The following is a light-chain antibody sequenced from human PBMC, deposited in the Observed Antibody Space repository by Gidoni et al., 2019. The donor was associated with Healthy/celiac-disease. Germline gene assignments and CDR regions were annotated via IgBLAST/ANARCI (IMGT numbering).Light chain of an antibody. J-gene: IGKJ2*02. CDR1: QSISSW. CDR3: QQYNSYPWT. CDR2: DAS. V-gene: IGKV1-5*01. Sequence: GDRVTITCRASQSISSWLAWYQQKPGKAPKLLIYDASSLESGVPSRFSGSGSGTEFTLTISSLQPDDFATYYCQQYNSYPWTFGQXTKLEIK.